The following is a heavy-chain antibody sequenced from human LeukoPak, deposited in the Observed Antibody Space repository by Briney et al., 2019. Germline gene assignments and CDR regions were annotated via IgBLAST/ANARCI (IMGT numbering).Heavy chain of an antibody. CDR2: IYYSGST. J-gene: IGHJ5*02. V-gene: IGHV4-59*01. CDR3: ARDQSQLVVRT. D-gene: IGHD2-15*01. CDR1: GGSISNYY. Sequence: SETLSLTCTVSGGSISNYYWSWIRQPPGKGLEWIGYIYYSGSTNYNPSLKSRITISIDTSKSQFSLKLTSVTAADTAVYYCARDQSQLVVRTWGQGTLVTASS.